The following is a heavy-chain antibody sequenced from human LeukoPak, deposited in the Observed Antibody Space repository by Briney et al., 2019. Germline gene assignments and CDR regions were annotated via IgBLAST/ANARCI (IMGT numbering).Heavy chain of an antibody. J-gene: IGHJ4*02. CDR1: GFTFSSYW. V-gene: IGHV3-74*01. D-gene: IGHD6-6*01. CDR2: INTDGSST. Sequence: GGSLRLSCAASGFTFSSYWMHWVRQAPGKGLVWISRINTDGSSTTYADSVKGRFTISRDNAKNTLYLQMNSLRAEDTAVYYCARGGVYSTSAVDYWGQGTLVTVSS. CDR3: ARGGVYSTSAVDY.